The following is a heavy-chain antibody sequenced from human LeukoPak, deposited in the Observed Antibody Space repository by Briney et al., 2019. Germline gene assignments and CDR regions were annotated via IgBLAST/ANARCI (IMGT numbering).Heavy chain of an antibody. V-gene: IGHV3-30*18. J-gene: IGHJ4*02. D-gene: IGHD4-17*01. CDR2: ISYDESKI. CDR3: AKDDGYGAEGGYFDY. Sequence: PGGSLRLSCTGSGFSFTNYAMHWVRQAPGEGLEWVAVISYDESKIYYADSVKGQFTISRDLSTNTLYLQMNSLRAEDTAVYYCAKDDGYGAEGGYFDYWGQGTLVTVSS. CDR1: GFSFTNYA.